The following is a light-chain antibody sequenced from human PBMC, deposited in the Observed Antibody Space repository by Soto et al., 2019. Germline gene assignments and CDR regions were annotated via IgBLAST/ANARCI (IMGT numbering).Light chain of an antibody. J-gene: IGKJ1*01. CDR1: QSVLYSSNNKNY. CDR2: WSS. Sequence: DIVMTQSPDSLAVSLGEGATINCKSSQSVLYSSNNKNYLAWYQQKPGQPPKLLIPWSSTRESGVPDRFSGSGSGTDFTLTISSLQAEDEAVYYCQQYYSFPQTFGQGTKVEIK. CDR3: QQYYSFPQT. V-gene: IGKV4-1*01.